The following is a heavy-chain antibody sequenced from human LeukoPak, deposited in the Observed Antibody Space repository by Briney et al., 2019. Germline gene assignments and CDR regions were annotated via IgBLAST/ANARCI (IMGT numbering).Heavy chain of an antibody. CDR3: ARGPYDYGDYARDY. J-gene: IGHJ4*02. Sequence: GGSLRLSCAASGFTFSSYSMNWVRQAPGKGLEWVSSISSSRSYIYYADSVKGRFTISRDNAKNSLYLQMNSLRAEDTAVYYCARGPYDYGDYARDYWGQGTLVTVSS. D-gene: IGHD4-17*01. CDR2: ISSSRSYI. V-gene: IGHV3-21*01. CDR1: GFTFSSYS.